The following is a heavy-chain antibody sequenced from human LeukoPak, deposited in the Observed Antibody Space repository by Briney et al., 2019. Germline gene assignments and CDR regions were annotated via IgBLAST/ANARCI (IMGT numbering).Heavy chain of an antibody. Sequence: SETLSLTCAVYGGSFSGYYWSWIRQPPGKGLGWIGEINHSGSTNYNPSLKSRVTISVDTSKNQFSLKLSSVTAADTAVYYCARGRLRITMVRPQGNYGMDVWGQGTTVTVSS. CDR1: GGSFSGYY. CDR3: ARGRLRITMVRPQGNYGMDV. CDR2: INHSGST. D-gene: IGHD3-10*01. V-gene: IGHV4-34*01. J-gene: IGHJ6*02.